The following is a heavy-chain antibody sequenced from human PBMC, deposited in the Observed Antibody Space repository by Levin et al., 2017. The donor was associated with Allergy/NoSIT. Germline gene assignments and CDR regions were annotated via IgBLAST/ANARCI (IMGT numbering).Heavy chain of an antibody. CDR2: ISGDSDYI. V-gene: IGHV3-23*01. D-gene: IGHD2-15*01. J-gene: IGHJ4*02. CDR3: TKEPIGFFDY. CDR1: AFTFSSSP. Sequence: PGGSLRLSCEASAFTFSSSPMNWVRQAPGKGLEWVSVISGDSDYIRYADSVKGRFTISRDNSKNTLYLQMNSLRVEDTAIYYCTKEPIGFFDYWGQGTLVTVSS.